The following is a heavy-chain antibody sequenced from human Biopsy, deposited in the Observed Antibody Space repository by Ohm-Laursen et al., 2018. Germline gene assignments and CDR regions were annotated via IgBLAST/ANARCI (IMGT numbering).Heavy chain of an antibody. CDR1: GDSINSSY. V-gene: IGHV4-59*08. D-gene: IGHD2-15*01. CDR3: ARRGSGGRSFDY. CDR2: ISNSGNT. J-gene: IGHJ4*02. Sequence: TLSLTCPVSGDSINSSYWSWIRQAPGKGLEWIGFISNSGNTNYNPSLKSRVTISVDMSKNQISLKLGSVTVVDTAVFYCARRGSGGRSFDYWGQGSLVTVSS.